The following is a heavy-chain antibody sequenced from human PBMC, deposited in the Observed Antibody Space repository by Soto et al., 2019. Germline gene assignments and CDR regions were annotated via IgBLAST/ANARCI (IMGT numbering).Heavy chain of an antibody. J-gene: IGHJ5*02. D-gene: IGHD1-1*01. V-gene: IGHV4-39*01. CDR3: AWNRLNWFDP. Sequence: LSLTCTVSGGSISSSSYYWGWIRQPPGKGLEWIGSIYYSGSTYYNPSLKSRVTISVDTSKNQFSLKLSSVTAADTAVYYCAWNRLNWFDPWGQGTLVTVSS. CDR2: IYYSGST. CDR1: GGSISSSSYY.